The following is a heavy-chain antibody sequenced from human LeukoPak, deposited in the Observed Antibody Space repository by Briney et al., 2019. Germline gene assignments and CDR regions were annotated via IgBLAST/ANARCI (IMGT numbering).Heavy chain of an antibody. CDR2: IYPGDSDT. Sequence: GESLKISCKGSGYRFTTYWIGWVRQMPGKGLEWMGIIYPGDSDTRYSPSFQGQVTISADKSISTACLQWSSLKASDTAMYYCANGLKPYYFDYWGQGTLVTVSS. CDR3: ANGLKPYYFDY. D-gene: IGHD3-16*01. CDR1: GYRFTTYW. J-gene: IGHJ4*02. V-gene: IGHV5-51*01.